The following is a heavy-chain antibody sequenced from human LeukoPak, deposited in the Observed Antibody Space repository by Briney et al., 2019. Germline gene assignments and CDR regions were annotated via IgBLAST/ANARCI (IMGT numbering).Heavy chain of an antibody. Sequence: GGSLRLSCAASGFTFSTYNMLWARQTPGKGLEWLFYINSGGSAVHYADSVKDRFTFSRDNAKNLLYLQMNSLRVEDTGIYYCARVGSRGDWSDYWGQGTRVTVSS. V-gene: IGHV3-48*01. CDR1: GFTFSTYN. D-gene: IGHD2-21*02. CDR2: INSGGSAV. CDR3: ARVGSRGDWSDY. J-gene: IGHJ4*02.